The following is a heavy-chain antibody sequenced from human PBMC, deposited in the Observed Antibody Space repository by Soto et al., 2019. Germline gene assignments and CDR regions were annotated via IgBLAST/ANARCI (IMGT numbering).Heavy chain of an antibody. J-gene: IGHJ4*02. CDR3: AKDPSWSSSWYVDY. Sequence: GGSLKLSCAASVFTFSSSAMSWVRQAPGKGLEWVSAISGSGGSTYYADSVKGRFTISRDNSKNTLYLQMNSLRAEDTAVYYCAKDPSWSSSWYVDYWGQGTLVTVSS. CDR2: ISGSGGST. CDR1: VFTFSSSA. V-gene: IGHV3-23*01. D-gene: IGHD6-13*01.